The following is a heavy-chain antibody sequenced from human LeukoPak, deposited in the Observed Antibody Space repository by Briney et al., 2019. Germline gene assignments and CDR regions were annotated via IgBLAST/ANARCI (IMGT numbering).Heavy chain of an antibody. J-gene: IGHJ6*03. CDR2: INHSGST. Sequence: SETLSLTCAVYGGSFSGYYWSWIRQPPGKGLEWIGEINHSGSTNYNPSLKSRVTISVDTSKNQFSLKLCSVTAADTAVYYCATGAQYGLREIPYFYYLHVWGKGTAVTVSS. CDR3: ATGAQYGLREIPYFYYLHV. V-gene: IGHV4-34*01. CDR1: GGSFSGYY. D-gene: IGHD1-1*01.